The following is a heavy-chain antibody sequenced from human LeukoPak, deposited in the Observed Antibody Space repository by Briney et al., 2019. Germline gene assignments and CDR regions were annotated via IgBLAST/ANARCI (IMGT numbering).Heavy chain of an antibody. V-gene: IGHV1-2*02. J-gene: IGHJ3*02. D-gene: IGHD6-13*01. CDR1: GYTFTGYY. CDR2: INPNSGGT. CDR3: ARDWARYSSSWYVHDAFDI. Sequence: ASVKVSCKASGYTFTGYYMHWVRQAPGQGLEWMGWINPNSGGTNYAQKFQGRVTMTRDTSISTAYMELSRLRSDDMAVYYCARDWARYSSSWYVHDAFDIWGQGTMVTVSS.